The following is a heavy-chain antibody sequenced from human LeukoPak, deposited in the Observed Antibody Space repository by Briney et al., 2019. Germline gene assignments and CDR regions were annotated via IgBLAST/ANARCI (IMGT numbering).Heavy chain of an antibody. CDR3: ARASRDGYSSWYFDL. CDR1: GGSISSYY. V-gene: IGHV4-59*01. D-gene: IGHD5-24*01. CDR2: IYYSGST. Sequence: SETLSLTCTVSGGSISSYYWSWIRQPPGKGLEWIGYIYYSGSTNYNPSLKSRVTISVDTSKNQFSLKLSSVTAADTAVYYCARASRDGYSSWYFDLWGRGTLVTVSS. J-gene: IGHJ2*01.